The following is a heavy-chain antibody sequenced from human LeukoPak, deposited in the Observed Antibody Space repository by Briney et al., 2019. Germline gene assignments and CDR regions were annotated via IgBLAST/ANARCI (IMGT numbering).Heavy chain of an antibody. CDR2: IYHSGST. D-gene: IGHD1-26*01. CDR3: ARHRGSYFGNWFDP. V-gene: IGHV4-30-2*01. J-gene: IGHJ5*02. Sequence: SQTLSLTCAVSGGSISSGGYSWSWIRQPPGKGLEWIGYIYHSGSTYYNPSLKSRVTISVDTSKNQFSLKLSSVTAADTAVYYCARHRGSYFGNWFDPWGQGTLVTVSS. CDR1: GGSISSGGYS.